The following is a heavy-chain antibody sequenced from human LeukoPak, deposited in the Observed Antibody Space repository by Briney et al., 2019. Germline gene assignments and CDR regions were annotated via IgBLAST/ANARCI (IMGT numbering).Heavy chain of an antibody. CDR1: GYTFTGYY. V-gene: IGHV1-46*01. D-gene: IGHD2-2*01. J-gene: IGHJ6*03. CDR2: INPSSGST. CDR3: ARSYCSSTSCYQHYYYYYMDV. Sequence: ASVKVSCKASGYTFTGYYMHWVRQAPGQGLEWMGIINPSSGSTSYAQKFQGRVSLTRDTSTSTVYMELSSLRSEDTAVYYCARSYCSSTSCYQHYYYYYMDVWGKGTTVTVSS.